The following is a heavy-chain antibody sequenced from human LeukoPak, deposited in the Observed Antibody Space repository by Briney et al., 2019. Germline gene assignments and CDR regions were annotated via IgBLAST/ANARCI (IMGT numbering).Heavy chain of an antibody. J-gene: IGHJ4*02. CDR1: GLTFSSYG. Sequence: PGGSLRLSCGAPGLTFSSYGMHWVRQAPGKGLEWVAVIWYDGSNKYYTASVKGRFTISRDNSANTLYLQMSSLRGEDTAVYYCARGTNWNYFDHWGQGTPVTVSS. V-gene: IGHV3-33*01. D-gene: IGHD1-20*01. CDR2: IWYDGSNK. CDR3: ARGTNWNYFDH.